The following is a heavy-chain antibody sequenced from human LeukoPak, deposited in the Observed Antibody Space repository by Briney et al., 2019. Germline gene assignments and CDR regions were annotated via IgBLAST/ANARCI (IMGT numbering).Heavy chain of an antibody. Sequence: SQTLSLACAISGDSVSSNSATWTWIRQSPSRGLEWLGTTYYRSKWSNVYAVSVNSRMTINPDTSKNQFSLQLNSVTPEDTAVYFCARGVYSYGFTHWGQGTPVTVYS. CDR1: GDSVSSNSAT. CDR3: ARGVYSYGFTH. V-gene: IGHV6-1*01. J-gene: IGHJ4*02. D-gene: IGHD5-18*01. CDR2: TYYRSKWSN.